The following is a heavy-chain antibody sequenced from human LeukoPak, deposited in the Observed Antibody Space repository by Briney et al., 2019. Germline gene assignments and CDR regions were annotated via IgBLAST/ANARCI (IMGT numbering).Heavy chain of an antibody. CDR3: ARDRSYGGNSLDY. Sequence: GGSLRLSCAASGFTVNSNYMSWVRQAPGKGLEWVSVIYSGGSTYYADSVKGRFTISRDNSKNTLYLQMNSLRAEDTAVYYCARDRSYGGNSLDYWGQGTPVTVSS. CDR1: GFTVNSNY. V-gene: IGHV3-66*01. CDR2: IYSGGST. J-gene: IGHJ4*02. D-gene: IGHD4-23*01.